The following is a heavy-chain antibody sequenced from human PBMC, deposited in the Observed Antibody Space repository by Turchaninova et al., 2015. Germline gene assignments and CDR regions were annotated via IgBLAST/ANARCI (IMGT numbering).Heavy chain of an antibody. CDR1: GGSITNSDYY. CDR3: ARHEGYFWSAALDY. D-gene: IGHD3-3*01. CDR2: IFYAGKT. J-gene: IGHJ4*02. Sequence: QVQLQESGPGVVKPSETLSLTCTVSGGSITNSDYYWGFIRQSPGKGLQWVGSIFYAGKTYYNPSLMGRVTGSIETSSNQFSLRLRSVTAADTAVYYCARHEGYFWSAALDYWGQGSLVTVSS. V-gene: IGHV4-39*01.